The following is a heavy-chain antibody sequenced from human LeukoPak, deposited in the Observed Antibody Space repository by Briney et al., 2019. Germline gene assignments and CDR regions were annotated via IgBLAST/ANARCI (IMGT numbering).Heavy chain of an antibody. CDR3: ARGGYSGYDFYSDY. CDR1: GGSISSGDYY. J-gene: IGHJ4*02. V-gene: IGHV4-30-4*01. CDR2: IYYSGST. Sequence: SQTLSLTCTVSGGSISSGDYYWSWIRQPPGKGLEWIGYIYYSGSTYYNPSLKSRVTISVDTSKNQFSLKLSSVTAADTAVYYCARGGYSGYDFYSDYWGQGTLVTVSS. D-gene: IGHD5-12*01.